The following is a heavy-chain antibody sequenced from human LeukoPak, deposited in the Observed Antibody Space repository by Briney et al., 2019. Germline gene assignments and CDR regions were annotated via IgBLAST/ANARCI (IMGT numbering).Heavy chain of an antibody. CDR1: GFTFSTYE. Sequence: GGSLRLSCTASGFTFSTYEMNWVRQAPGRGLEWVSYISSSGSTVYYADSVKGRFTFSRDNAQKSLYLQMNSLRAEDTAVYYCARDQFIVGGSGAFDIWGQGTMVTVSS. D-gene: IGHD3-10*01. CDR3: ARDQFIVGGSGAFDI. CDR2: ISSSGSTV. V-gene: IGHV3-48*03. J-gene: IGHJ3*02.